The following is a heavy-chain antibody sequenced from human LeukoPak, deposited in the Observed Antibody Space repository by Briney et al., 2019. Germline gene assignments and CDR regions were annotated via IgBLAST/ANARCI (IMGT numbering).Heavy chain of an antibody. CDR1: GFTFSSYW. CDR3: PRSYSGSYAEYFQH. D-gene: IGHD1-26*01. CDR2: IKQDGSEK. Sequence: QSGGSLRLSCAASGFTFSSYWMSWVRQAPGKGLEWVANIKQDGSEKYYVDSVKGRFTISRDNAKNSLYLQMNSLRAEDTAVYYCPRSYSGSYAEYFQHWGQGTLVTVSS. J-gene: IGHJ1*01. V-gene: IGHV3-7*01.